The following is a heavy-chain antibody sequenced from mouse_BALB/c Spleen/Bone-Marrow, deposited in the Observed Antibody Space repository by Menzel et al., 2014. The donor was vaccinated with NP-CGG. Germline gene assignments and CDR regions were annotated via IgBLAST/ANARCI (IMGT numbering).Heavy chain of an antibody. J-gene: IGHJ1*01. Sequence: EVMLVESGGGLVQPGGSLKLSCVASGFTFSSYGMSWVRQTPDKRLELVATINNNGGSTYYPDIVKGQFTISRDNAKNTLYLQMSSLKSEDTAMYYCARVYGWYFDVWGAGTTVTVSS. CDR2: INNNGGST. D-gene: IGHD1-1*01. CDR1: GFTFSSYG. V-gene: IGHV5-6-3*01. CDR3: ARVYGWYFDV.